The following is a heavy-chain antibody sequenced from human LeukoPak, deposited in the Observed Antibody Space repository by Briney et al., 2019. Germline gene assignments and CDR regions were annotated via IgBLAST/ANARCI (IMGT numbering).Heavy chain of an antibody. CDR2: VNTDGRTT. Sequence: GGSLRLSCAASGFTFRNYGMHWVRQAPGKGLVWVSRVNTDGRTTNYADSVRGRFTISRDNAENTLYLQMNSLRVEDTAVYYCSMDLSGAHDYWGQGSVVTVSS. D-gene: IGHD2-2*03. CDR3: SMDLSGAHDY. CDR1: GFTFRNYG. J-gene: IGHJ4*02. V-gene: IGHV3-74*01.